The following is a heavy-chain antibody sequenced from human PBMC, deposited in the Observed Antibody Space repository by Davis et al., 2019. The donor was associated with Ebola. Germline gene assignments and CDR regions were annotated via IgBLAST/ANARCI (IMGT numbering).Heavy chain of an antibody. CDR2: INPNSGGT. CDR1: GYSFTGYY. Sequence: GESLKISCKASGYSFTGYYMHWVRQAPGQGLEWMGWINPNSGGTKYAQKFQGRVTMTRETSVSTAYMELSSLRSEDTAVYYCARGGRYFDWLLQGWRSNWFDPWGQGTLVTVSS. V-gene: IGHV1-2*02. J-gene: IGHJ5*02. CDR3: ARGGRYFDWLLQGWRSNWFDP. D-gene: IGHD3-9*01.